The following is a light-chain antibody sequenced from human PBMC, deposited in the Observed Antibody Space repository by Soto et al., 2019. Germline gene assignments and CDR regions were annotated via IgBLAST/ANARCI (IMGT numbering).Light chain of an antibody. Sequence: DIVLTQSPATLSVSPGERAALSCRASEDIRVYLGRYQQKPGQAPRLLIYDASNRATGVPARFSGSGSGTDFTLTISSLEPEDFAIYYCHQRHNWPLTFGGGTKVEI. J-gene: IGKJ4*01. CDR3: HQRHNWPLT. CDR1: EDIRVY. V-gene: IGKV3-11*01. CDR2: DAS.